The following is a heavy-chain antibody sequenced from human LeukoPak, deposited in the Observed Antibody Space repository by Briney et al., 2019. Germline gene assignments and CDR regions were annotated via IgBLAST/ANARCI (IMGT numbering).Heavy chain of an antibody. CDR3: ARGWDYDSGGRPTAYVY. CDR1: GYTFTSYY. D-gene: IGHD3-22*01. Sequence: SVKVSCKASGYTFTSYYMHWVRQAPGQGLEWMGGIIPIFGTANYAQKFQGRVTITADKSTSTVYMELNSLKSEDTAVYHCARGWDYDSGGRPTAYVYWGQGTLVTVSS. J-gene: IGHJ4*02. CDR2: IIPIFGTA. V-gene: IGHV1-69*06.